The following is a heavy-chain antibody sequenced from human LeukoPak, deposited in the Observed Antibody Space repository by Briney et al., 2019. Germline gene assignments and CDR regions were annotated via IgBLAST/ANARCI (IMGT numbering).Heavy chain of an antibody. Sequence: ASVKVSCKASGYTFTSYYMHWVRQAPGQGLEWMGIINPSGGSTSYAQKFQGRVTMTRGTSTSTVYMELSSLRSEDTAVYYCARDHGYYDSSGYYPSWWFDPWGQGTLVTVSS. CDR3: ARDHGYYDSSGYYPSWWFDP. V-gene: IGHV1-46*01. D-gene: IGHD3-22*01. CDR2: INPSGGST. CDR1: GYTFTSYY. J-gene: IGHJ5*02.